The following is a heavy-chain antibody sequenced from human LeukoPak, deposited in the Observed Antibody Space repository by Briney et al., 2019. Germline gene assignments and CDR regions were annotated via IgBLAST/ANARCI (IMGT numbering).Heavy chain of an antibody. CDR1: GFTFSSEW. V-gene: IGHV3-74*01. CDR2: ISSEGRST. Sequence: GGSLRLSCAASGFTFSSEWMHWVRQVPGKGLVWVSHISSEGRSTSYADSVKGRFTISRDNAKNTLYLQMNSLRVEDTAVYYCVGAGRWLLSSFDYWGQGTLVTVSS. CDR3: VGAGRWLLSSFDY. J-gene: IGHJ4*02. D-gene: IGHD5-24*01.